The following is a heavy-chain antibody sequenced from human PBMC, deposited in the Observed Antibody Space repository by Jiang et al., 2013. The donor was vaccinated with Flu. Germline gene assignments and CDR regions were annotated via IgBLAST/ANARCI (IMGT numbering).Heavy chain of an antibody. D-gene: IGHD1-14*01. V-gene: IGHV4-30-4*01. CDR1: SGSISRSDYY. CDR2: SSTWER. Sequence: PGLVKPSQTLSLTCTVSSGSISRSDYYWSWIRQPPGRAWSGLGTSSTWERLPQSSLKSRVTISADTSKNQFSLKLSSVTAADTAVYYCARRVRKWWYFDLWGRGSLVTVSS. CDR3: ARRVRKWWYFDL. J-gene: IGHJ2*01.